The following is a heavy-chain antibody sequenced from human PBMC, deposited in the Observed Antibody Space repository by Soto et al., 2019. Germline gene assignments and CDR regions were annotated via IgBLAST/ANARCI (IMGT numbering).Heavy chain of an antibody. V-gene: IGHV3-74*01. J-gene: IGHJ5*01. CDR3: AGDVPHNWFDS. CDR2: INRDANDI. Sequence: EVQLVESGGGLVQPGGSLRLSCEASRGAFGDYWMHWVRQAPGKGLVWVSRINRDANDIIYVDSVKGRFTAYRDNAKNMVFLQMNSLRVEETAGYYCAGDVPHNWFDSWGQGTLVTVSS. CDR1: RGAFGDYW. D-gene: IGHD3-10*02.